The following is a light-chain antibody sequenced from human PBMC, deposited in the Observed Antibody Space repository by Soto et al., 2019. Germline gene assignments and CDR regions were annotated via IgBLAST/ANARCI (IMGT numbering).Light chain of an antibody. CDR3: QLYGASPKT. CDR2: DAS. V-gene: IGKV3-11*01. J-gene: IGKJ1*01. CDR1: QSVSGY. Sequence: EIVLTQSPATLSLSPGERATLSCRASQSVSGYLAWYQQKPGQAPRLLIYDASTRATGIPARFSGSGSGTDFTLTISRLEPEDFAVYYCQLYGASPKTFGQGTKGDIK.